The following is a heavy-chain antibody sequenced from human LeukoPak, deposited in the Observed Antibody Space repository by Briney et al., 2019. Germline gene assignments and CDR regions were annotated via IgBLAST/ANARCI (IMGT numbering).Heavy chain of an antibody. D-gene: IGHD2-2*01. CDR3: AALQYQLLSCGMDV. V-gene: IGHV3-21*01. Sequence: PGGSLRLSRAVSVFTSRSYRTGLVCQGPGKGLEWASSITSSSSYIYCAAPVKGRFPFSRDHAKTSLSLHMNSLRAQHPPGYYGAALQYQLLSCGMDVWGQGPTVTVSS. CDR2: ITSSSSYI. J-gene: IGHJ6*01. CDR1: VFTSRSYR.